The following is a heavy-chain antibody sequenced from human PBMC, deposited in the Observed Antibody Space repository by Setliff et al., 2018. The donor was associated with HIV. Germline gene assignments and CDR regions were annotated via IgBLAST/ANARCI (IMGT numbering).Heavy chain of an antibody. V-gene: IGHV3-23*01. CDR3: ARQPLHCSSINCYGAVYDN. J-gene: IGHJ4*02. CDR1: GFTFSSHV. Sequence: PGGSLRLSCAASGFTFSSHVMTWVRQAPGKGLEWVPVITPSSTETYYADSVKGRFTISRDDSKNTLSLQMSSLRAEDTALYYCARQPLHCSSINCYGAVYDNWGQGTLVTVSS. D-gene: IGHD2-2*01. CDR2: ITPSSTET.